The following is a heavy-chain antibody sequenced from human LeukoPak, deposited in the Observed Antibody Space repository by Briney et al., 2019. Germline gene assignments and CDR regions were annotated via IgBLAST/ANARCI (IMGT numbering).Heavy chain of an antibody. CDR2: ISYDGSSK. V-gene: IGHV3-30*03. J-gene: IGHJ4*02. Sequence: GRSLRLSCAASGFTFSSYGMHWVRQAPGKGLEWVAVISYDGSSKYYADSVKGRFTISRDNSKNTLYLQMNSLRAEDTAVYYCAGGGIAVAANYWGQGTLVTVSS. CDR3: AGGGIAVAANY. D-gene: IGHD6-19*01. CDR1: GFTFSSYG.